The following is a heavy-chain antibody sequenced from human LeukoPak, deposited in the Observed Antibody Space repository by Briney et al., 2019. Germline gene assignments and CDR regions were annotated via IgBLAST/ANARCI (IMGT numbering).Heavy chain of an antibody. Sequence: SETLSLTCTASGYSISSGYNCGWIREPAGEGLEWVGSIYHSGSTYYDPSLKGRVTISGDTSKTQFSLKLSSVTAADTAVYYCARDRERYGSWWYCDLWGRGTLVTVSS. V-gene: IGHV4-38-2*02. J-gene: IGHJ2*01. CDR3: ARDRERYGSWWYCDL. CDR2: IYHSGST. D-gene: IGHD3-10*01. CDR1: GYSISSGYN.